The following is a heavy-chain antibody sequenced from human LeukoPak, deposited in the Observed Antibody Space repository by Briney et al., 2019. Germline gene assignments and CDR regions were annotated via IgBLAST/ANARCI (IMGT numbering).Heavy chain of an antibody. CDR1: GFTFSSYT. V-gene: IGHV3-23*01. Sequence: PGGSLRLPCAASGFTFSSYTMTWVRQAPGEGLEWVSGISGSGGTTYYADSVKGRFTISRDNSKNTLYLQMNSLRAEDTAVYFCAKDQTPYYWGQGTLVTVSS. CDR2: ISGSGGTT. CDR3: AKDQTPYY. J-gene: IGHJ4*02.